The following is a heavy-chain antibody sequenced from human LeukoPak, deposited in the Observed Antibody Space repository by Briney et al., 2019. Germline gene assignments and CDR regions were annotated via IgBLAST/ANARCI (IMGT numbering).Heavy chain of an antibody. CDR1: GYSSFSCW. CDR2: IYPGDSDT. Sequence: GESLKISCRGSGYSSFSCWIGCVRQMPGKNLEWLVTIYPGDSDTRYSPSFQGHVTISADKSISTAYLQWSSLKASDTAMYFCARQAYSSGHDAFDFWGQGTMVTVSS. V-gene: IGHV5-51*01. CDR3: ARQAYSSGHDAFDF. D-gene: IGHD6-19*01. J-gene: IGHJ3*01.